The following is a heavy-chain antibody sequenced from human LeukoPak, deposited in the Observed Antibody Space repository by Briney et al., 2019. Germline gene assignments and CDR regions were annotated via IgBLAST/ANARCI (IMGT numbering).Heavy chain of an antibody. CDR3: TTKYYYDSSGYNNFDY. D-gene: IGHD3-22*01. Sequence: GGSLRLSRAASGFTFSNAWMSWVRQAPGKGLKWVGRIKRETDGGTTDYAAPVKGRFTISRDDSKSTLYLQMNSLKTDDTAVYYCTTKYYYDSSGYNNFDYWGQGTLVTVSS. CDR1: GFTFSNAW. J-gene: IGHJ4*02. CDR2: IKRETDGGTT. V-gene: IGHV3-15*01.